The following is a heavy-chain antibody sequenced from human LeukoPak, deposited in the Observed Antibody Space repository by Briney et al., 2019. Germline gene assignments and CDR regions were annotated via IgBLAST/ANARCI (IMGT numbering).Heavy chain of an antibody. J-gene: IGHJ4*02. D-gene: IGHD3-16*02. CDR2: IYYSGST. Sequence: PSETLSLTCTVSGGSISSSSYYWGWIRQPPGKGLEWIGSIYYSGSTYYNPSLKSRVTISVDTSKNQFSLKLSSVTAADTAVYYCASFQYRPVFAYFDYWGQGTLVTVSS. CDR3: ASFQYRPVFAYFDY. V-gene: IGHV4-39*07. CDR1: GGSISSSSYY.